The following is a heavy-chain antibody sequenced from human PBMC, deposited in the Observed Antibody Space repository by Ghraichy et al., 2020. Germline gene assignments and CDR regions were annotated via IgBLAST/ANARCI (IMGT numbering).Heavy chain of an antibody. CDR3: ATNSGGDSNLFDY. D-gene: IGHD4-11*01. CDR1: GYSISSGHY. CDR2: IYHSGST. Sequence: SQTLSLTCVVSGYSISSGHYWGWIRQPPGKGLEWIGSIYHSGSTYYNPSLKSRVTISIDTSKNQFSLKLSSVTAGDTAVYYCATNSGGDSNLFDYWGQGALVTVSS. J-gene: IGHJ4*02. V-gene: IGHV4-38-2*01.